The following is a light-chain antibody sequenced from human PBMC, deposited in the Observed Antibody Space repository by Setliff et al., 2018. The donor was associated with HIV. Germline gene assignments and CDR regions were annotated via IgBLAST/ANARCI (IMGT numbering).Light chain of an antibody. J-gene: IGKJ4*01. CDR3: QQSYSTPLT. CDR2: AAS. Sequence: DIQMTQSPSSLSASVGDRVTITCRASQSINSYLNWCQQTPGKAPKVLISAASSLQSGVPSRFSGGGSGTDFTLTISSLQPEDFATYYCQQSYSTPLTFGGGTKVDIK. CDR1: QSINSY. V-gene: IGKV1-39*01.